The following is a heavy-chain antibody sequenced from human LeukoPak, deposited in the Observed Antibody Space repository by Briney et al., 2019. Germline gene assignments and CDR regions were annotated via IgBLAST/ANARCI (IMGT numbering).Heavy chain of an antibody. CDR1: GGSFSGYY. CDR3: ARRQLTGQYYFDY. V-gene: IGHV4-34*01. CDR2: INHSGST. J-gene: IGHJ4*02. Sequence: PSETLSLTCAVYGGSFSGYYWSWIRQPPGKGLEWIGEINHSGSTNYNPSLKSRVTISVDTSENQFSLKLSSVTAADTAVYYCARRQLTGQYYFDYWGQGTLVTVSS. D-gene: IGHD7-27*01.